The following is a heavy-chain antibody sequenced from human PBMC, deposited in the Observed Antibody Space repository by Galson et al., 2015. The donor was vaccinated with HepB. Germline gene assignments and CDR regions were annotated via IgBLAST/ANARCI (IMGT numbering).Heavy chain of an antibody. CDR2: INPNSGGT. CDR1: GYTFTGYC. CDR3: ARDRGSSGSYYNPHYFDC. D-gene: IGHD3-10*01. Sequence: SVKVSCKASGYTFTGYCMHWVRQAPGQGLEWMGWINPNSGGTNYAQKFQGRVTMTRDTSISTAYMELSRLRSDDTAVYYCARDRGSSGSYYNPHYFDCWGQGTLVTVSS. J-gene: IGHJ4*02. V-gene: IGHV1-2*02.